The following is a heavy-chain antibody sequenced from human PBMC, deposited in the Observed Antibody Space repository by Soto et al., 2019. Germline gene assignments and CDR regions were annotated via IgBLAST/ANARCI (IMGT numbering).Heavy chain of an antibody. J-gene: IGHJ6*02. Sequence: EVQLVESGGGLVQPGGSLRLSCAASGFTVSSNYMSWVRQAPGKGLEWVSVIYSGGSTYYADSVKGRFTISRHNSKNTLYLQMKSRRAEDTAVYYCARGTGDYYYGMDVWGQGTTVTVSS. CDR3: ARGTGDYYYGMDV. V-gene: IGHV3-53*04. CDR1: GFTVSSNY. D-gene: IGHD7-27*01. CDR2: IYSGGST.